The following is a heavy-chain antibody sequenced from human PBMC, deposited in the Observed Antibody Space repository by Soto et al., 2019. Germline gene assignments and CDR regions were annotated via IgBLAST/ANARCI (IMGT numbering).Heavy chain of an antibody. CDR1: GGTFSSYA. J-gene: IGHJ6*02. CDR2: IIPIFGTA. CDR3: ARVSEDYYDSSGYYRLKYYYYYGMDV. V-gene: IGHV1-69*06. D-gene: IGHD3-22*01. Sequence: ASVKVSCKASGGTFSSYAISWVRQAPGQGLEWMGGIIPIFGTANYAQKFQGRVTITADKSTSTAYIELSSLRSEDTAVYYCARVSEDYYDSSGYYRLKYYYYYGMDVWGQGTTVTVSS.